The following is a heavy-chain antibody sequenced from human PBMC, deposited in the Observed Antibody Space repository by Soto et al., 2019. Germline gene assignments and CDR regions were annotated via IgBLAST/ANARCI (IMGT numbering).Heavy chain of an antibody. V-gene: IGHV1-18*01. CDR2: ISAYNGNT. Sequence: ASVKVSCKASGYTFTSYGISWVRQAPGQGLEWMGWISAYNGNTNYAQKLQGRVTMTTGTSTSTAYMELRSLRSDDTAVYYCARDHCSSTSCYDLNWFDPWGQGTLVTVSS. CDR3: ARDHCSSTSCYDLNWFDP. CDR1: GYTFTSYG. D-gene: IGHD2-2*01. J-gene: IGHJ5*02.